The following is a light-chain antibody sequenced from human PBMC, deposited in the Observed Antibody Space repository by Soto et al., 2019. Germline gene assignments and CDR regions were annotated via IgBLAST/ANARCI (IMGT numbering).Light chain of an antibody. V-gene: IGKV1-5*03. Sequence: DIQMTQSPSTLSASVGDRVTITCRASQSISSWLAWYQQKPGKAPNLLIYKASSLDSGVPSRFSGSGSGTEFTLTVSSLQPDDFATYYCQQYDSYPRTFGQGTNLEIK. CDR2: KAS. CDR1: QSISSW. CDR3: QQYDSYPRT. J-gene: IGKJ2*01.